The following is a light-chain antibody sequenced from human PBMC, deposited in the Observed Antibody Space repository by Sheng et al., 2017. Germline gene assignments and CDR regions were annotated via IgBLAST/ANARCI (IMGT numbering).Light chain of an antibody. CDR2: DVS. Sequence: QSALAQPASVSGSPGQSITISCTGTNGDIGGFNYVSWYQHHPGKVPKLMIYDVSKRPSGVSHRFSGSKSGNTASLTISGLQAEDESDYYCISYTTTSTWVFGGGTQVTVL. V-gene: IGLV2-14*03. CDR1: NGDIGGFNY. J-gene: IGLJ3*02. CDR3: ISYTTTSTWV.